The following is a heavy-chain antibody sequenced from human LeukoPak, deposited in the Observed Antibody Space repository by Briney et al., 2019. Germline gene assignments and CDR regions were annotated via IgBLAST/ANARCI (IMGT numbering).Heavy chain of an antibody. V-gene: IGHV4-34*12. CDR2: IIPLGRA. CDR3: ARHLTGERAFDV. Sequence: SETLSLTCAVYGGSFNGYYWSWLRQPPGKGLEWIGEIIPLGRASFLPSLKSRVSISIDSSKNHFSLILSSVTAADTAAYYCARHLTGERAFDVWGQGTVVTVSS. CDR1: GGSFNGYY. J-gene: IGHJ3*01. D-gene: IGHD7-27*01.